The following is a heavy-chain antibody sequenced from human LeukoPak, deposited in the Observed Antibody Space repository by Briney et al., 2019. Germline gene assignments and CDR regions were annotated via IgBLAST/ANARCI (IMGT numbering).Heavy chain of an antibody. CDR1: GYTFTSYG. CDR3: ARARIAVAAYYFDY. CDR2: ISAYNGNT. Sequence: ASVKVSCKASGYTFTSYGISWVRQAPGQGLEWMGWISAYNGNTNYAQKLQGRVTMTTDTSTSTAYMELRSLRSDDTAVYYCARARIAVAAYYFDYWGQGTLVTVSS. D-gene: IGHD6-19*01. J-gene: IGHJ4*02. V-gene: IGHV1-18*01.